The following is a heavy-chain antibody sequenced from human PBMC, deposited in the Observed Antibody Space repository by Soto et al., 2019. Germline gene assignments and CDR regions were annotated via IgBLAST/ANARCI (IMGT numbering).Heavy chain of an antibody. CDR1: GFIFNNYA. Sequence: EAQLLKSGGGLVQPGGSLRLSCSASGFIFNNYAMSWVRQAPGKGLEWVSGITGYGATTYYAESVKGRFTISRDNSKNTLYLQMSTLTAEDTAVYYCARDPLLYDSDWYPNWFGPWGQGTLVTVSS. CDR3: ARDPLLYDSDWYPNWFGP. V-gene: IGHV3-23*01. CDR2: ITGYGATT. J-gene: IGHJ5*02. D-gene: IGHD6-19*01.